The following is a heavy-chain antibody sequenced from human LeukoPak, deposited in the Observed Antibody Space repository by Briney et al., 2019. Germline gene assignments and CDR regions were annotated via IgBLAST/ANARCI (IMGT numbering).Heavy chain of an antibody. CDR3: AKGDDIGKHPTRAYYFDT. D-gene: IGHD5-24*01. CDR1: GFTFSRHA. Sequence: GGSLRLSCAASGFTFSRHAMSGVRQAPGKGLEWVSTTGLNSVNTLCAESVQGRFSISRDNSKNTLDLQMDNLRVDDTAVYYWAKGDDIGKHPTRAYYFDTWGQGTLVTVSS. CDR2: TGLNSVNT. J-gene: IGHJ4*02. V-gene: IGHV3-23*01.